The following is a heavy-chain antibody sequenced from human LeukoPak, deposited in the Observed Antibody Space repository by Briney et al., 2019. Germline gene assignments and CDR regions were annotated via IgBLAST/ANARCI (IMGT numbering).Heavy chain of an antibody. D-gene: IGHD6-6*01. CDR2: ISSSSSYI. V-gene: IGHV3-21*01. CDR1: GFTFSSYS. J-gene: IGHJ4*02. Sequence: GGSLRLSCAASGFTFSSYSMNWVRQAPGKGLEWVSSISSSSSYIYYADSVKGRFTISRDNAKNSLYLQMNSLRAEDTAVYYCARDTGIAARPDYWGQGTLVTVSS. CDR3: ARDTGIAARPDY.